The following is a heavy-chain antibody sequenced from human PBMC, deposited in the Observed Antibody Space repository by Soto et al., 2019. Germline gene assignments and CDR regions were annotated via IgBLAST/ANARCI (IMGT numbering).Heavy chain of an antibody. V-gene: IGHV3-30-3*01. CDR2: ISYDGSNK. CDR1: GFTFSSYA. Sequence: QVQLVESGGGVVQPGRSLRLSCAASGFTFSSYAMHWVRQAPGKGLEWVAVISYDGSNKYYADSVKGRFTISRDNSKNTLYLQMNSLRAEDTAVYYCARGYTLPTAAFWSVDYYGMDVWGQVTTVTVSS. J-gene: IGHJ6*02. CDR3: ARGYTLPTAAFWSVDYYGMDV. D-gene: IGHD1-20*01.